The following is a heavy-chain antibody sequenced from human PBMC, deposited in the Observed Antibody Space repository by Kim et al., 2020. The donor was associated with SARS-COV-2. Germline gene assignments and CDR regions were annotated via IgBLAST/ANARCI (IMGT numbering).Heavy chain of an antibody. D-gene: IGHD5-18*01. CDR2: INHSGST. CDR1: GGSFSGYY. J-gene: IGHJ4*01. Sequence: SETLSLTCAVYGGSFSGYYWSWIRQPPGKGLEWIGEINHSGSTNYNPSLKSRVTISVDTSKNQFSLKLSSVTAADTAVYYCARGPRDTAMVPYYFDYWC. V-gene: IGHV4-34*01. CDR3: ARGPRDTAMVPYYFDY.